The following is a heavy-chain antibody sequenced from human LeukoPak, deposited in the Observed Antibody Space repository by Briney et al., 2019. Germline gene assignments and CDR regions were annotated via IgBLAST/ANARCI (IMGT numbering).Heavy chain of an antibody. Sequence: SVKVSCKASGYTFTGYYMHWVRQAPGQGLEWMGRIIPILGIANYAQKFQGRVTITADKSTSTAYMELSSLRSEDTAVYYCAREGGSSSSSSRYYYGMDVWGQGTTVTVSS. J-gene: IGHJ6*02. D-gene: IGHD6-6*01. CDR1: GYTFTGYY. CDR3: AREGGSSSSSSRYYYGMDV. CDR2: IIPILGIA. V-gene: IGHV1-69*04.